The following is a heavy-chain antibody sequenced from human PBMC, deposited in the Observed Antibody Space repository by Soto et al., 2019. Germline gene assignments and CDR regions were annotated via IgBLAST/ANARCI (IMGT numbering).Heavy chain of an antibody. V-gene: IGHV3-64*01. J-gene: IGHJ6*03. D-gene: IGHD2-2*01. Sequence: PGGSLRLSCAASGFTFSSYAMHWARQAPGKGLEYVSAISSNGGSTYYANSVKGRFTISRDNSKNTLYLQMGSLRAEDMAVYYCARDRRIVVVPAAIPVESYYYYMDVWGKGNTVTIS. CDR2: ISSNGGST. CDR1: GFTFSSYA. CDR3: ARDRRIVVVPAAIPVESYYYYMDV.